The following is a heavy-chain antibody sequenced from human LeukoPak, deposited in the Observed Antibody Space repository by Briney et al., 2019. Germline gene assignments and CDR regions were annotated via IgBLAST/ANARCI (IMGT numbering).Heavy chain of an antibody. D-gene: IGHD1-26*01. V-gene: IGHV3-21*04. J-gene: IGHJ4*02. CDR3: VRDRGTYRPIDY. CDR2: ISYTGTYI. Sequence: GGSLRLSCAASAFSLNAYNMSWVRQAPGKGLEWVSSISYTGTYIYYADSVKDRFTISRDNAQNSLYLQMNSLRAEDTAIYYCVRDRGTYRPIDYWGQGTLVTVSS. CDR1: AFSLNAYN.